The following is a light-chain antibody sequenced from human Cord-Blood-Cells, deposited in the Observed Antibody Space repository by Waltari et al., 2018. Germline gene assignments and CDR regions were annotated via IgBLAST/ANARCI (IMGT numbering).Light chain of an antibody. V-gene: IGLV1-47*01. Sequence: QSVLTQPPSASGTPGQRVTISCSGSSSNIGSNYVYWYQQLRGTAPKLLIYRNKDGPSGVPDRFSGSKSGTSAARAISGLRSEDEADYYWAAWDDSLSGRVFGGGTKLTVL. CDR1: SSNIGSNY. J-gene: IGLJ3*02. CDR2: RNK. CDR3: AAWDDSLSGRV.